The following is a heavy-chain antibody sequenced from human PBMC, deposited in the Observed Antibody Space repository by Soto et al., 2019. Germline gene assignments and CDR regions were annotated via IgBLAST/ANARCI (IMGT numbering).Heavy chain of an antibody. CDR2: IIPIFGTA. J-gene: IGHJ1*01. Sequence: QVQLVQSGAEVKKPGSSVKVSCKASGGTFSSYAISWVRQAPGQGLEWMGGIIPIFGTANYAQKFQGRVTITADESTSTAYMELSSLRSEDTAVYYCARDAWYSSGWYGEEYFQHWGQGPLVTVSS. CDR3: ARDAWYSSGWYGEEYFQH. V-gene: IGHV1-69*12. D-gene: IGHD6-19*01. CDR1: GGTFSSYA.